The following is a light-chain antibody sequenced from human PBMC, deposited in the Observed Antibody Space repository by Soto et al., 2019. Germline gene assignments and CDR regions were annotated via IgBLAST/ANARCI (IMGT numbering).Light chain of an antibody. V-gene: IGKV3-11*01. CDR3: QQRTNWPPGYT. CDR2: DTF. J-gene: IGKJ2*01. Sequence: EIVLTQSPATLSLSPGERATLSCRASQSFSSHLAWYQQKPGQAPRLLIYDTFNRATGIPARFNGSGSGTDFTLTISSLEPQDFAVYYCQQRTNWPPGYTFGQGTKLEIK. CDR1: QSFSSH.